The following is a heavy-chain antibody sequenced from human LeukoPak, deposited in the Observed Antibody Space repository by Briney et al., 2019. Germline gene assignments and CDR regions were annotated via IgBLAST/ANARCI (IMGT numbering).Heavy chain of an antibody. D-gene: IGHD3-16*01. Sequence: PGGSLRLSCAASGVSVSSNYMSWVRQAPGKGLEWISVMYSGGSTYYADSVKGRFTISRDHSKDTLFLEMTSLRAEDTAMYYCARDLGGSGYFDYWGQGTLVTVSS. CDR3: ARDLGGSGYFDY. CDR2: MYSGGST. CDR1: GVSVSSNY. J-gene: IGHJ4*02. V-gene: IGHV3-66*01.